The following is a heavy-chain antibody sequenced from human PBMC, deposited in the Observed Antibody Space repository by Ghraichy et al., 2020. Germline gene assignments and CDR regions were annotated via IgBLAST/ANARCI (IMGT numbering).Heavy chain of an antibody. J-gene: IGHJ4*02. V-gene: IGHV1-18*01. CDR2: ISAYNGNT. D-gene: IGHD6-19*01. CDR1: GYTFTSYG. CDR3: ARGGAGERQWLVRGFDY. Sequence: ASVKVSCKASGYTFTSYGISWVRQAPGQGLEWMGWISAYNGNTNYAQKLQGRVTMTTDTSTSTAYMELRSLRSDDTAVYYCARGGAGERQWLVRGFDYWGQGTLVTVSS.